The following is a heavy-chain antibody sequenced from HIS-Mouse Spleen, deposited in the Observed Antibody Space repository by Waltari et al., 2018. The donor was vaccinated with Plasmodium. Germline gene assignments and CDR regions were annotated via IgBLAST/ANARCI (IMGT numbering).Heavy chain of an antibody. V-gene: IGHV4-30-4*01. CDR2: IYYSGST. Sequence: QVQLQESGPGLVKPSQTLSLTCTVSGGSISSGDYYWSWIRQPPGQGLEWIGYIYYSGSTTYNPSLKCRVTISVDTSKNQFSLKLSSVTAADTAVYYCARGPNYYGSGEDAFDIWGQGTMVTVSS. CDR3: ARGPNYYGSGEDAFDI. J-gene: IGHJ3*02. D-gene: IGHD3-10*01. CDR1: GGSISSGDYY.